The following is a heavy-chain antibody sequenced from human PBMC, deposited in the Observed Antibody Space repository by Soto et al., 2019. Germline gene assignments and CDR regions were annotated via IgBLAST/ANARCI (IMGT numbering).Heavy chain of an antibody. V-gene: IGHV3-53*01. CDR1: GFTVSNNY. D-gene: IGHD6-13*01. CDR3: ASSHMEDEQQLVEYFQH. J-gene: IGHJ1*01. CDR2: IYSSGST. Sequence: GGSLRLSCAASGFTVSNNYMSWVRQAPGKGLEWVSIIYSSGSTYYVDSVKGRFTISRDNAKNSLYLQMNSLRAEDTAVYYCASSHMEDEQQLVEYFQHWGQGTLVTVSS.